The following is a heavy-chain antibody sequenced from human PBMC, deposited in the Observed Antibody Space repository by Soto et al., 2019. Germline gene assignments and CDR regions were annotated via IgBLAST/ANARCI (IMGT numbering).Heavy chain of an antibody. CDR2: ISSSSSYI. CDR3: ARVRYGFGESHRNGFDP. J-gene: IGHJ5*02. CDR1: GFTFSSYS. V-gene: IGHV3-21*01. D-gene: IGHD3-10*01. Sequence: EVQLVESGGGLVKPGGSLRLSCAASGFTFSSYSMNWVRQAPGKGLEWVSSISSSSSYIYYADSVKGRFTISRDNAKNSLYLQMNRQRAEDTAVYYCARVRYGFGESHRNGFDPWGQGTLVTVSS.